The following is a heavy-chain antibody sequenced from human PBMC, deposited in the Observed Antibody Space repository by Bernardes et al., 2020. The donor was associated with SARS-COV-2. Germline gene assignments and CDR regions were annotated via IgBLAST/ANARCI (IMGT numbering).Heavy chain of an antibody. Sequence: GSLRLSCAASGFTFSDYPLNWVRQAPGKGLEWVSSISSTSSYIYYADSVRGRFTISRDNARNSLFLQMNSLKVEDTAVYYCARDPYDYTWGSYRHFDYWGQGALVTVSS. J-gene: IGHJ4*02. CDR1: GFTFSDYP. CDR2: ISSTSSYI. D-gene: IGHD3-16*02. CDR3: ARDPYDYTWGSYRHFDY. V-gene: IGHV3-21*06.